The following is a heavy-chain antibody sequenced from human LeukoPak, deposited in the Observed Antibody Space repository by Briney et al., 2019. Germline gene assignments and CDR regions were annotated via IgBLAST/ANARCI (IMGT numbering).Heavy chain of an antibody. J-gene: IGHJ4*02. CDR3: ARDADNCGGDCYPRFAY. V-gene: IGHV3-21*01. Sequence: PGGSLRLSCAASGFTFSSYSMNWVRQAPGKGLEWVSSISSSSSYIYYADSVKGRFTISRDNAKNSLHLRMNSLRAEDTAVYYCARDADNCGGDCYPRFAYWGQGTLVTVSS. CDR1: GFTFSSYS. D-gene: IGHD2-21*02. CDR2: ISSSSSYI.